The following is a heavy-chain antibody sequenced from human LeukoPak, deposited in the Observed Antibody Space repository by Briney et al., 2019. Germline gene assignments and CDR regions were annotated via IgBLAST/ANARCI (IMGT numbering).Heavy chain of an antibody. CDR1: GGSISSYY. D-gene: IGHD6-19*01. CDR2: IYYSGST. J-gene: IGHJ3*02. Sequence: SETLSLTCTVSGGSISSYYWSWIRQPPGKGLEWIGYIYYSGSTNYNPSLKSRVTISVDTSKNQFSLKLSSVTAADTAVYYCAKAAPGYSSGWYRGNAFDIWGQGTMVTVSS. V-gene: IGHV4-59*01. CDR3: AKAAPGYSSGWYRGNAFDI.